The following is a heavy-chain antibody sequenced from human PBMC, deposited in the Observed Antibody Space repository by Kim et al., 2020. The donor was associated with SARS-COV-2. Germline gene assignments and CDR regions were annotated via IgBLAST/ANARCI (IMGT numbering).Heavy chain of an antibody. V-gene: IGHV3-48*02. CDR1: GFTFSSYS. CDR3: AREGVWRDSSSYRGFDP. J-gene: IGHJ5*02. D-gene: IGHD6-13*01. CDR2: ISSSSSTI. Sequence: GGSLRPSCAASGFTFSSYSMNWVRQAPGKGLEWVSYISSSSSTIYYADSVKGRFTISRDNAKNSLYLQMNSLRDEDTAVYYCAREGVWRDSSSYRGFDPWGQGTLVTVSS.